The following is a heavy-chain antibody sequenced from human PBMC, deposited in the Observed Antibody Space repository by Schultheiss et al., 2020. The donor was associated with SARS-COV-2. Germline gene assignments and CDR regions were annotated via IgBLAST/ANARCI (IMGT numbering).Heavy chain of an antibody. Sequence: GGSLRLSCAASGFTFDDYAMHWVRQAPGKGLEWVSGISWNSGSIGYADSVKGRFTISRDNAKNSLYLQMNSLRDEDTAVYYCARAVPRALYYYYGMDVWGQGTTVTVSS. CDR2: ISWNSGSI. V-gene: IGHV3-9*01. J-gene: IGHJ6*02. CDR3: ARAVPRALYYYYGMDV. CDR1: GFTFDDYA.